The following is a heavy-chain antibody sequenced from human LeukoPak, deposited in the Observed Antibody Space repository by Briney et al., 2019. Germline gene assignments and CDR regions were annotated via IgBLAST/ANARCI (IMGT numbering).Heavy chain of an antibody. CDR1: GFTVSSNY. J-gene: IGHJ3*02. Sequence: GSLRLSCAASGFTVSSNYMSWIRQAPGKGLEWVSVIYSGGSTYYADSVKGRFTISRHNSKNTLYLQMNSLRADDTAVYYCARSWAHCSSTSCRTIDAFDIWGQGTMVTVSS. V-gene: IGHV3-53*04. CDR2: IYSGGST. D-gene: IGHD2-2*01. CDR3: ARSWAHCSSTSCRTIDAFDI.